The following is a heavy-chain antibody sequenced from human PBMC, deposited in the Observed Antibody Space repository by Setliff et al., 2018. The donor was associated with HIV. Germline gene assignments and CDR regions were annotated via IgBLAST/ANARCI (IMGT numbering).Heavy chain of an antibody. Sequence: KASETLSLTCTVSGDSVSSASYYWSWIRQPPGKGLEWIGYIYYSGTAKYNPSLKSRVTISVDTSKNQLSLKLSSVTAADTAVYYCASEAWTSYRSSSGYYYYYMDVWGKGTTVTVSS. D-gene: IGHD6-6*01. V-gene: IGHV4-61*01. CDR3: ASEAWTSYRSSSGYYYYYMDV. J-gene: IGHJ6*03. CDR1: GDSVSSASYY. CDR2: IYYSGTA.